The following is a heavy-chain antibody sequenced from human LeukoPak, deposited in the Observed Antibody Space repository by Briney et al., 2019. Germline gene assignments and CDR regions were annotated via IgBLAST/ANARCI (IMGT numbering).Heavy chain of an antibody. J-gene: IGHJ3*02. CDR2: IYYSGST. CDR1: GGSISSSSYY. D-gene: IGHD6-19*01. Sequence: SETLSLTCTVSGGSISSSSYYWGWIRQPPGKGLEWIGSIYYSGSTYYNPSLKSRVTISVDTSKNQFSLKLSSVTAADTAVYYCARVLLSDSSGWPDAFDIWGQGTMVTVSS. V-gene: IGHV4-39*07. CDR3: ARVLLSDSSGWPDAFDI.